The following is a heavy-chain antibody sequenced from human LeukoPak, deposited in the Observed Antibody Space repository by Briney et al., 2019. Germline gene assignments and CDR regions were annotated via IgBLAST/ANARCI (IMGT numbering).Heavy chain of an antibody. V-gene: IGHV3-33*01. CDR3: AREDYDILTCFPWFDP. CDR1: GFTFSSYG. J-gene: IGHJ5*02. D-gene: IGHD3-9*01. CDR2: IWYDGSNK. Sequence: HGGSLRLSCAASGFTFSSYGMHGVRQAPGKGLEWGAVIWYDGSNKYYADSVKGRFTISRDNSKNTLYLQMNSLRAEDTAVYYCAREDYDILTCFPWFDPWGQGTLVTVSS.